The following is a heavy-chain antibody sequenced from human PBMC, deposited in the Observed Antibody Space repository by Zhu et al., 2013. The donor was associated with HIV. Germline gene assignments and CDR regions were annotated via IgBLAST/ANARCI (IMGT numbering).Heavy chain of an antibody. Sequence: QVTVMQSEAVVKKPGSSVKVSCKASGGTFSSYAISWVRQAPGQGLEWMGGIIPIFGTANYAQKFQGRVTITADESTSTAYMELSSLRSEDTAVYYCARVNDSSGYYYFDYWGQGTLVTVSS. J-gene: IGHJ4*02. D-gene: IGHD3-22*01. CDR2: IIPIFGTA. CDR1: GGTFSSYA. CDR3: ARVNDSSGYYYFDY. V-gene: IGHV1-69*01.